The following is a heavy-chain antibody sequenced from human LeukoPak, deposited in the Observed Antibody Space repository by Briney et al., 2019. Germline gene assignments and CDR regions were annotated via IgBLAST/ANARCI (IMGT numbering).Heavy chain of an antibody. CDR1: GGSISSSNW. V-gene: IGHV4-4*02. CDR3: ARQRNDYGDFYFDS. J-gene: IGHJ4*02. Sequence: GTLSLTCAVSGGSISSSNWWSWVRQPPGKGLEWIGEINHSGSTNYNPSLKSRVTISVDTSKNQFSLKLSSVTAADTAVYYCARQRNDYGDFYFDSWGQGTLVTVSS. D-gene: IGHD4-17*01. CDR2: INHSGST.